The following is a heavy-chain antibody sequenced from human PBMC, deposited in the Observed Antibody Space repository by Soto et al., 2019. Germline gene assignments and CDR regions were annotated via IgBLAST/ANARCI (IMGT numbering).Heavy chain of an antibody. CDR1: GYSISSGYY. CDR2: IYHSGST. Sequence: SETLSLTCAVSGYSISSGYYWGWIRQPPGKGLEWIGSIYHSGSTYYNPSLKSRVTTSVDTSKNQFSLKLSSVTAADTAVYYCAREVQNNWFDPWGQGTLVTVSS. J-gene: IGHJ5*02. CDR3: AREVQNNWFDP. V-gene: IGHV4-38-2*02.